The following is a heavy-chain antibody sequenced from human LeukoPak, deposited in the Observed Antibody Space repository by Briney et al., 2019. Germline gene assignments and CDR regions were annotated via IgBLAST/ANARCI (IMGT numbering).Heavy chain of an antibody. J-gene: IGHJ4*02. CDR3: AKGTRGYSAYTFEY. Sequence: GGSLRLSCAASGFTFSDYAMSWVRQAPGEGLEWVSVISVSGGTTYYADSVKGRFTISRDSSKNTLYLQMTSLRADDTAVYYCAKGTRGYSAYTFEYWGQGALVTVSS. V-gene: IGHV3-23*01. CDR1: GFTFSDYA. CDR2: ISVSGGTT. D-gene: IGHD5-12*01.